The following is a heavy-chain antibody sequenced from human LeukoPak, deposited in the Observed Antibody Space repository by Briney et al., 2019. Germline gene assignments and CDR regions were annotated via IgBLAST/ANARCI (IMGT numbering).Heavy chain of an antibody. D-gene: IGHD3-10*01. J-gene: IGHJ4*02. V-gene: IGHV1-2*02. Sequence: ASVKVSCKASGYTFTGYYMHWVRQAPGQGLEWMGWINPSSGGTNYAQKFQGRVTMTRDTSISTAYMELGRLRSDDTAVYYCARGTGITMVRGVIFSDYWGQGTLVTVSS. CDR3: ARGTGITMVRGVIFSDY. CDR2: INPSSGGT. CDR1: GYTFTGYY.